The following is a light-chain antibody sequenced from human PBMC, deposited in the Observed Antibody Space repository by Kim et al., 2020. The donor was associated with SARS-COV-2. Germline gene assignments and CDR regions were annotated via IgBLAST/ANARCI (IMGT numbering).Light chain of an antibody. V-gene: IGKV1-6*01. J-gene: IGKJ1*01. Sequence: ASVGDRVTSTCRASQGIRNDLGWYQQKPGKAPKLLIYAASSLQSGVPSRFSGSGSGTDFTLTISSLQPEDFATYYCLQDYNYPLTFGQGTKVDI. CDR3: LQDYNYPLT. CDR1: QGIRND. CDR2: AAS.